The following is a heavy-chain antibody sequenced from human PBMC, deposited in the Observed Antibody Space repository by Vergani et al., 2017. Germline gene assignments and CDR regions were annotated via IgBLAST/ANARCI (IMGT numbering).Heavy chain of an antibody. CDR3: ARVSGPVVRGHYGMDV. J-gene: IGHJ6*02. V-gene: IGHV4-39*01. CDR2: IYYSGST. Sequence: QLQLQESGPGLVKPSATLSLTCSVSGASIRSSNYYWGWIRQPPGKGLEWIASIYYSGSTYYNPSLKSRVTISVDTSKNQFSLKLSSVTAADTAVYYCARVSGPVVRGHYGMDVWGQGTTVTVSS. CDR1: GASIRSSNYY. D-gene: IGHD3-10*01.